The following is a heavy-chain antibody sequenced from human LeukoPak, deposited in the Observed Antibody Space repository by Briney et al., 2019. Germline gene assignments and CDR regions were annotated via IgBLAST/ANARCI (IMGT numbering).Heavy chain of an antibody. J-gene: IGHJ5*02. CDR3: ARDRGIAVAGTSWFDP. Sequence: SETLSLTCTVSGGSISSHYWSWIRQPPGKGLEWIGYIYYSGSTNYNPSLKSRVTISVDTSKNQFSLKLSSVTAADTAVYYCARDRGIAVAGTSWFDPWGQGTLVTVSS. V-gene: IGHV4-59*11. D-gene: IGHD6-19*01. CDR1: GGSISSHY. CDR2: IYYSGST.